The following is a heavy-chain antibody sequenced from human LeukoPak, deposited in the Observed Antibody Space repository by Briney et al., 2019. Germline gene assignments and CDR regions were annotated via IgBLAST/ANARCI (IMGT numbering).Heavy chain of an antibody. Sequence: GGSLRLSCAASGFTFSNYWMHWVRQTPGKGLVWVSRIISDGSSTSYADSVKGRFTIPRDNAKNTLYLQMNSLRAEDTAVYYCARDGSLPDYWGQGTLVTVSS. CDR3: ARDGSLPDY. V-gene: IGHV3-74*01. CDR1: GFTFSNYW. J-gene: IGHJ4*02. CDR2: IISDGSST.